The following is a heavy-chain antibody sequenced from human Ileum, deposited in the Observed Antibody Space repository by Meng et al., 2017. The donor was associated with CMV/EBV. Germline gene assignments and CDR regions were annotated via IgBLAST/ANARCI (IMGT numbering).Heavy chain of an antibody. CDR2: IGRSGTDV. CDR3: LTDPNWGAF. J-gene: IGHJ4*02. D-gene: IGHD1-26*01. V-gene: IGHV3-21*01. Sequence: VQLLESGGGLVKSGGSLRFALSASEFIFKPFDRYWVSQAPGKGLEWVSSIGRSGTDVAYADTVEGRFTISRDKNSLYLEMKSLRADDTAVYYCLTDPNWGAFWGQGTLVTVSS. CDR1: EFIFKPFD.